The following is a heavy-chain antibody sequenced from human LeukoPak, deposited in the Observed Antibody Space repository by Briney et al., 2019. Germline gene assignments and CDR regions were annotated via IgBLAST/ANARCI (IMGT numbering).Heavy chain of an antibody. D-gene: IGHD6-6*01. CDR2: ISYYGSNK. V-gene: IGHV3-30*01. Sequence: PGGSLRLSCAASGFTFSSYAMHWVRQAPGKGLEWVAVISYYGSNKYYADSVKGRFTISRDNSKNTLYLQMNSLRAEDTAVYYCARAGGEGMAARIDYWGQGTLVTVSS. CDR1: GFTFSSYA. CDR3: ARAGGEGMAARIDY. J-gene: IGHJ4*02.